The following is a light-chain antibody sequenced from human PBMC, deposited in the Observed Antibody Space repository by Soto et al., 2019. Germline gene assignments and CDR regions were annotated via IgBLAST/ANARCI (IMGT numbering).Light chain of an antibody. V-gene: IGKV3-15*01. J-gene: IGKJ4*01. CDR2: DAF. CDR1: QTISSN. CDR3: QQYDNWPLT. Sequence: EIVMTQSPATLSVSPGERATLSCRSSQTISSNLAWYQQKPGQAPRLLMYDAFTMATGIPARFSGSGSGTEFTLTISSLQSEDFAVYYCQQYDNWPLTFGGGTKVEIK.